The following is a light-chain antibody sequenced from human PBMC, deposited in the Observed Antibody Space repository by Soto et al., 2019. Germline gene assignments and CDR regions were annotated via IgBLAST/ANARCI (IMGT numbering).Light chain of an antibody. CDR1: QSVSSY. Sequence: IVLTQSTATLSLSPVERATLSCIASQSVSSYLAWYQQKPGQAPRLLIYDASTRAPGIPASFSGSGSGTDFTLTISSLETEDFAVYHCQQRFNWHSITFGQGTRLEIK. CDR2: DAS. J-gene: IGKJ5*01. CDR3: QQRFNWHSIT. V-gene: IGKV3-11*01.